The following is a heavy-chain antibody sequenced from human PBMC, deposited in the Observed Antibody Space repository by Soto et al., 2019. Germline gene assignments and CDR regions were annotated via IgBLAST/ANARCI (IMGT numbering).Heavy chain of an antibody. V-gene: IGHV4-39*01. CDR1: GGSITSSSYY. CDR3: ARRRIDFWSGYYSL. J-gene: IGHJ4*02. Sequence: SETLSLTCTVSGGSITSSSYYWGWIRQPPGKGLEWIGDIDYTGSTYYKPSLKSRVTIDVDTSKNQIFLRLNYVTAADTAVYHCARRRIDFWSGYYSLWGQGILVTVSS. D-gene: IGHD3-3*01. CDR2: IDYTGST.